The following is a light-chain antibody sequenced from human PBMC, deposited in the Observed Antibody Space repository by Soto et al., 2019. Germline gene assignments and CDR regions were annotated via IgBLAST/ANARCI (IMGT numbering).Light chain of an antibody. J-gene: IGKJ1*01. CDR3: LQDTSYPRT. CDR1: QDIRND. V-gene: IGKV1-6*02. Sequence: AIQMTQSPSSMSASIGDRVTITCRASQDIRNDVGWYQQRPGKAPKLLVYGTSYLESGVPSRFSGGGSGTDFTLTISSLQHDDFATYYCLQDTSYPRTFGQGTKVEL. CDR2: GTS.